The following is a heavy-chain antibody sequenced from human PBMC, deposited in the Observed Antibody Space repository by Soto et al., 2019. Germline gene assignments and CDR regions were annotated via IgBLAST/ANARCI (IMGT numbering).Heavy chain of an antibody. CDR3: ARHVVRGIMRLDP. D-gene: IGHD3-10*01. J-gene: IGHJ5*02. CDR1: GGSISSGGYY. CDR2: IYYSGST. V-gene: IGHV4-61*08. Sequence: SQTLSLTCTFSGGSISSGGYYWSWILQHPEKGLEWIGYIYYSGSTSYSPSLNSRVTISVDTSKNQFSLNLSSVTAADTAVYYCARHVVRGIMRLDPWGQGSLVTVSS.